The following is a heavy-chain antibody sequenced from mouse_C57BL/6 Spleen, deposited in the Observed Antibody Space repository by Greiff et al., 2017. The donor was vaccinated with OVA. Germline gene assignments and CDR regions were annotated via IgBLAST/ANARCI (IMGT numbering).Heavy chain of an antibody. D-gene: IGHD3-2*02. CDR2: ISYDGSN. Sequence: EVKLVESGPGLVKPSQSLSLTCSVTGYSITSGYYWNWIRQFPGNKLEWMGYISYDGSNNYNPALKNRISITRETSKNQFFLKLNSVTTEDTATYYCARDPDSSGGAYWGQGTLVTVSA. V-gene: IGHV3-6*01. J-gene: IGHJ3*01. CDR3: ARDPDSSGGAY. CDR1: GYSITSGYY.